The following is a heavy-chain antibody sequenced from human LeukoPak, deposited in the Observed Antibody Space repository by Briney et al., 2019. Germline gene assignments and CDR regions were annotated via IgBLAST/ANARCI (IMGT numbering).Heavy chain of an antibody. CDR1: GFTFSDYY. V-gene: IGHV3-11*04. Sequence: PGGSLRLSCAASGFTFSDYYMSWIRQAPGKGLEWVSYISSSGSTIYYADSVKGRFAISRDDAKNSLYLQMNSLRAEDTAVYYCARDTPYYYDSSGYSSDYYFDYWGQGTLVTVSS. J-gene: IGHJ4*02. CDR2: ISSSGSTI. CDR3: ARDTPYYYDSSGYSSDYYFDY. D-gene: IGHD3-22*01.